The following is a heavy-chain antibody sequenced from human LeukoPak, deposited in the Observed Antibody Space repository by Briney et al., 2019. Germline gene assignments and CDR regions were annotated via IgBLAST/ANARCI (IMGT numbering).Heavy chain of an antibody. D-gene: IGHD4-17*01. CDR3: TRNTVTVHFDY. CDR2: IRSKAFGGTP. CDR1: GFTFDDYA. Sequence: GGSLRLSCSASGFTFDDYAVSWFRQAPGKGLEWVGFIRSKAFGGTPEYAASVRGRFTISRDDSKSIAYLQMNSLKTEDTALYYCTRNTVTVHFDYWSQGTLVTVSS. J-gene: IGHJ4*02. V-gene: IGHV3-49*03.